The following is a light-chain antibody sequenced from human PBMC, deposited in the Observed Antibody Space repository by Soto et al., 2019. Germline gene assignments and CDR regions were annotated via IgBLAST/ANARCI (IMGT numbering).Light chain of an antibody. CDR2: KAS. CDR1: QSVSRW. Sequence: DIQMTQSPSTLSKSIGDRVTITCRASQSVSRWLAWYQQKPGKAPKLLIYKASTLESGVPSRFSGSGSGTEFTLAISSLQHDDSATYYCQQYNDNWTFGQGTKVDI. V-gene: IGKV1-5*03. CDR3: QQYNDNWT. J-gene: IGKJ1*01.